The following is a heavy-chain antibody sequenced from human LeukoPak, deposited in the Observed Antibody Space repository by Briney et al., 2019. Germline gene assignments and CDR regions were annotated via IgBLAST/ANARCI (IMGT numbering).Heavy chain of an antibody. V-gene: IGHV3-30*03. Sequence: GRSLRLSCAVSGFTFSNYGVHWVRQAPGKGLEWVALLSSGGINKHYADSVKGRFIISRDNSMNTLYLQMNSLRVEDTAVYYCARAGRNSEYHFFDYWGQGALVTVSS. CDR1: GFTFSNYG. CDR3: ARAGRNSEYHFFDY. CDR2: LSSGGINK. J-gene: IGHJ4*02. D-gene: IGHD2/OR15-2a*01.